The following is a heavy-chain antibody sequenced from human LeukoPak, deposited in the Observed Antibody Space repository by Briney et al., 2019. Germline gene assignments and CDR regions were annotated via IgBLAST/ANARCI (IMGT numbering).Heavy chain of an antibody. Sequence: SETLSLTCSVSGDSITGYYWGWIRQPPGKGLEWIGNIYYTGNTYYNSSLKNRVTISLDTSKNQFSLKVISMTAADTAAYYCTKSDCYGLIRICGRGTMVTVSS. CDR1: GDSITGYY. J-gene: IGHJ3*02. D-gene: IGHD3-10*01. V-gene: IGHV4-39*07. CDR2: IYYTGNT. CDR3: TKSDCYGLIRI.